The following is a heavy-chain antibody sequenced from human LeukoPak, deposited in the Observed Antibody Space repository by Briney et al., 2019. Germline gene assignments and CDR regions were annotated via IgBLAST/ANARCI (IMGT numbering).Heavy chain of an antibody. V-gene: IGHV1-69*01. D-gene: IGHD2-15*01. Sequence: ASVKVSCKASGGTFSSYAISWVRQAPGQGLEWMGGIIPILNVAIYAQNFQGRVTIIADESTGTAYMELSSLRSEDTAVYYCARDTPPFCNGGTCYSYWGQGTLVTVSS. CDR2: IIPILNVA. CDR3: ARDTPPFCNGGTCYSY. J-gene: IGHJ4*02. CDR1: GGTFSSYA.